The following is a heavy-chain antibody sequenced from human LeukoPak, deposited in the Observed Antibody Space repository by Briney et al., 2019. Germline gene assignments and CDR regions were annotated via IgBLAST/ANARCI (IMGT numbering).Heavy chain of an antibody. J-gene: IGHJ5*02. CDR2: INPSGGST. Sequence: ASVKVSCKASGYTFTSYGISWVRQAPGQGLEWMGIINPSGGSTSYAQKFQGRVTMTRDTSTSTVYMELSSLRSEDTAVYYCAREFCSSTSCYIFGWFDPWGQGTLVTVSS. V-gene: IGHV1-46*03. D-gene: IGHD2-2*02. CDR3: AREFCSSTSCYIFGWFDP. CDR1: GYTFTSYG.